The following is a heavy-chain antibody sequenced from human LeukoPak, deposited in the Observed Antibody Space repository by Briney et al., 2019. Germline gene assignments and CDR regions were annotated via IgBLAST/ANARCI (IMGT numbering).Heavy chain of an antibody. CDR3: ARTDYSFFDY. J-gene: IGHJ4*02. V-gene: IGHV1-18*01. CDR2: ISAYNGNT. D-gene: IGHD2-15*01. Sequence: EWMGWISAYNGNTNYAQKLQGRVTMTTDTSTSTAYMELRSLRSDDTAVYYCARTDYSFFDYWGQGTLVTVSS.